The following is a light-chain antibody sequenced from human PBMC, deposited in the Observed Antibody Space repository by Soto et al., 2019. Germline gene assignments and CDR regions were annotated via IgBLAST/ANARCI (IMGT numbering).Light chain of an antibody. V-gene: IGKV1-5*01. J-gene: IGKJ1*01. CDR3: QHYSSVWT. Sequence: DIQMTQSPSTLSASVGYRFTITCRASQSISSWLAWYQQKPGKAPKLLIYDASTLESGVPSRFSGSGSGTEFTLTISSLQPDDFATYYCQHYSSVWTFGQGTTVDIK. CDR1: QSISSW. CDR2: DAS.